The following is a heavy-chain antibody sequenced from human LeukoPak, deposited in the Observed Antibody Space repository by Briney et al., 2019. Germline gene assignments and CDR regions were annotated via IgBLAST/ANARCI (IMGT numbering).Heavy chain of an antibody. CDR2: ISSSSSTI. V-gene: IGHV3-48*01. Sequence: GGSLRLSCAASGFTFSSYWMHWVRQAPGKGLEWVSYISSSSSTIYYADSVKGRFTISRDNAKNSLYLQMNSLRAEDTAVYYCARDYDFWSGYLDYWGQGTLVTVSS. D-gene: IGHD3-3*01. CDR3: ARDYDFWSGYLDY. CDR1: GFTFSSYW. J-gene: IGHJ4*02.